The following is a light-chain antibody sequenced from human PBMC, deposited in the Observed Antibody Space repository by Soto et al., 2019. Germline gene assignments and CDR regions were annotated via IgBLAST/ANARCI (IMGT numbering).Light chain of an antibody. J-gene: IGLJ2*01. Sequence: SSELTQPPSVSVSPGQTASITCSGDKLGEKYACWYQQKPGQSPVLVIYQDSKRPSGIPERFSGSNSGNTATLTISGTQAMDEADYYCQAWDSSTRVVFGGGTKVTVL. CDR2: QDS. CDR1: KLGEKY. CDR3: QAWDSSTRVV. V-gene: IGLV3-1*01.